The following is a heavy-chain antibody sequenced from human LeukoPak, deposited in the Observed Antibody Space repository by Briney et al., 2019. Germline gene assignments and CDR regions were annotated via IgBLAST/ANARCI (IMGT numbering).Heavy chain of an antibody. V-gene: IGHV4-34*01. Sequence: SETLSLTCAVYGGSFSGYYWSWIRQPPGKGLEWIGEINHSGSTNYNPSLKSRVTISVDTSKNQFSLKLSSVTAADTAVYYCARDCSSTSCYEEDAFDIWGQGTMVTVSS. J-gene: IGHJ3*02. D-gene: IGHD2-2*01. CDR3: ARDCSSTSCYEEDAFDI. CDR1: GGSFSGYY. CDR2: INHSGST.